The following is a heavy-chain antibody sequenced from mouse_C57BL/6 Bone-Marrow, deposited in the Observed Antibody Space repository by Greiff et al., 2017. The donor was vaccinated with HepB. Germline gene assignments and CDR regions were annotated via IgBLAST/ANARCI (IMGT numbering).Heavy chain of an antibody. D-gene: IGHD2-10*02. J-gene: IGHJ2*01. Sequence: VQLQQSGAELARPGASVKMSCKASGYTFTSYTMHWVEQRPGQGLEWIGYINPSSGYTKYNQKFKDKATLTADKSSSTAYMQLSSLTSEDSAVYYCASSFVWPYYFDYWGQGTTLTVSS. V-gene: IGHV1-4*01. CDR1: GYTFTSYT. CDR2: INPSSGYT. CDR3: ASSFVWPYYFDY.